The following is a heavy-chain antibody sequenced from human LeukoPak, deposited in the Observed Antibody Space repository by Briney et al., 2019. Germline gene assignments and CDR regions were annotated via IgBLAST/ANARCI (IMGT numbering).Heavy chain of an antibody. CDR2: ISGSGGST. Sequence: GGSLRLSCAASGFTFSSYAMSWVRQAPGKGLEWVSAISGSGGSTYYADSVKGRFTISGDNSKNTLYLQMNSLRAEDTAVYYCATDIVVVPALFDYWGQGTLVTVSS. CDR3: ATDIVVVPALFDY. D-gene: IGHD2-2*01. CDR1: GFTFSSYA. J-gene: IGHJ4*02. V-gene: IGHV3-23*01.